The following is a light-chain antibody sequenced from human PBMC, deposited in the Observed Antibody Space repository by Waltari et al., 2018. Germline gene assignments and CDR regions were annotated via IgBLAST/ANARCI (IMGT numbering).Light chain of an antibody. CDR2: DVD. J-gene: IGLJ3*02. CDR1: ISDVGSHNY. CDR3: SSYANSDTWV. V-gene: IGLV2-14*03. Sequence: QSALTQPASVSGSPGQSITISCTGTISDVGSHNYVSWYQQHPGNAPKLLISDVDKRPSGVSFRFSGSKSGNTASLTISGLQPEDEADYYCSSYANSDTWVFGGGTKLTVL.